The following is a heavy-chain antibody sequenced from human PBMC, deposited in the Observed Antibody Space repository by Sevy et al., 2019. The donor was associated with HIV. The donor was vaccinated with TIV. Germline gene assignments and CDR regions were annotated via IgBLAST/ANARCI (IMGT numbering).Heavy chain of an antibody. CDR1: GFTFSSYW. Sequence: GGSLRLSCAASGFTFSSYWMSWVRQAPGKGLEWVANIKQDGSEKYYVDSVKGRFTISRDNAKNSLYLQMNSLRAEDTAVYYCARDLYGDCSGPGLWGSGTLVSVSS. CDR2: IKQDGSEK. D-gene: IGHD2-15*01. J-gene: IGHJ2*01. CDR3: ARDLYGDCSGPGL. V-gene: IGHV3-7*01.